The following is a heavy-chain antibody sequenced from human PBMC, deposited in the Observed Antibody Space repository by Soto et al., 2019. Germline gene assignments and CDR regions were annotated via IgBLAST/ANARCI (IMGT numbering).Heavy chain of an antibody. Sequence: QISLKESGPTLVKPTQTVTLTCTFSGFSLSTSGVGVGWIRQPPGAAREWMALVYWDGDKLYSPSLRSRLTTTKDTAKNQVVLAMTNMDPVDTGTYYCGHRYCSITSCHPYFYYEMDVWGQGTTVTVSS. D-gene: IGHD2-2*01. CDR1: GFSLSTSGVG. CDR3: GHRYCSITSCHPYFYYEMDV. J-gene: IGHJ6*02. CDR2: VYWDGDK. V-gene: IGHV2-5*02.